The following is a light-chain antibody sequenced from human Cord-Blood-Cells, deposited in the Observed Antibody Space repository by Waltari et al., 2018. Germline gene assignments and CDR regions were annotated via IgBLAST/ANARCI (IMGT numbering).Light chain of an antibody. V-gene: IGLV2-23*01. J-gene: IGLJ1*01. CDR3: CSYAGSSTPYV. CDR2: EGS. Sequence: QSALTQPAPVSGSPGQAITISCTGTSSDVGSYNLVFWSQQHPGKAPKLMIYEGSKRPSGVSNRFSGSKSGNTASLTISGLQAEDEADYYCCSYAGSSTPYVFGTGTKVTVL. CDR1: SSDVGSYNL.